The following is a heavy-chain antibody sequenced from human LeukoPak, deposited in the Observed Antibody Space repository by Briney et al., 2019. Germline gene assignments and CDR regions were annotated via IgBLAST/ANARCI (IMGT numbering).Heavy chain of an antibody. CDR1: GFTFSSYW. V-gene: IGHV3-74*01. Sequence: GGSLRLSCAASGFTFSSYWMHWVRQAPGKGLVWVSRINSDGSSTSYADSVKGRFTISRDNAKNTLYLQMNSLRAEDTAVYYCARETLGVAAFDIWGQGTMVTVSA. CDR2: INSDGSST. D-gene: IGHD3-16*01. J-gene: IGHJ3*02. CDR3: ARETLGVAAFDI.